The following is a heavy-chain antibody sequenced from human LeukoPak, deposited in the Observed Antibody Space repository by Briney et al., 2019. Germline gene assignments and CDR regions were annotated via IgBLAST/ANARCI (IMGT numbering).Heavy chain of an antibody. D-gene: IGHD3-10*01. J-gene: IGHJ2*01. CDR1: GFTFSDYY. CDR3: ARKSPNYYGSGSYEQGYWYFDL. CDR2: ISSSSSYT. V-gene: IGHV3-11*06. Sequence: GGSLRLSCAASGFTFSDYYMSWIRQAPGKGLEWVSYISSSSSYTNYADSVKGRFTISRDNAKNSLYLQMNSLRAEDTAVYYRARKSPNYYGSGSYEQGYWYFDLWGRGTLVTVSS.